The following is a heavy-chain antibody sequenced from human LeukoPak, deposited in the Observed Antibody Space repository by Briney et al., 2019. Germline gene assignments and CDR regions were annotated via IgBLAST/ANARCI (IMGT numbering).Heavy chain of an antibody. CDR3: ARVKASSTSWTFDQ. J-gene: IGHJ4*02. V-gene: IGHV4-4*07. CDR2: IYSSGST. CDR1: GGSTNSYY. D-gene: IGHD2-2*01. Sequence: SETLSLTCSVSGGSTNSYYWSWIRQSGGKGLEWIGRIYSSGSTVYNPSLNSRLTMSIDTSKNQFSLTLKSVTATDTALYYCARVKASSTSWTFDQWGQGALVTVSS.